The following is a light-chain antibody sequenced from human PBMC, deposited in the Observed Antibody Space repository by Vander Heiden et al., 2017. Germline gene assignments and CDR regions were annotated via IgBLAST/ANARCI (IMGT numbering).Light chain of an antibody. V-gene: IGKV1-17*01. CDR1: QDIGRD. CDR3: LQHNTHPYS. CDR2: STY. J-gene: IGKJ2*01. Sequence: DIQMTQSPSSLSASLGDRVIITCRASQDIGRDLAWYQYKPGKATKRLMYSTYMLQSGVPSRFSGRGSGTEFTLTISSRQPEDFTTYFCLQHNTHPYSFGQGTKVDIK.